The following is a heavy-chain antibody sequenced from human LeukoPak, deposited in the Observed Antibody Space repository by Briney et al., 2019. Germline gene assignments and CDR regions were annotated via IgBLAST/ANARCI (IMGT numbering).Heavy chain of an antibody. CDR2: ISGSGGST. V-gene: IGHV3-23*01. CDR3: AKDPGLWQWRTKKRPMTINYFDY. CDR1: GFTFDDYG. Sequence: PGGSLRLSCAASGFTFDDYGMSWVRQAPGKGLEWVSAISGSGGSTYYADSVKGRFTISRDNSKNTLYLQMNSLRAEDTAVYYCAKDPGLWQWRTKKRPMTINYFDYWGQGTLVTVSS. J-gene: IGHJ4*02. D-gene: IGHD6-19*01.